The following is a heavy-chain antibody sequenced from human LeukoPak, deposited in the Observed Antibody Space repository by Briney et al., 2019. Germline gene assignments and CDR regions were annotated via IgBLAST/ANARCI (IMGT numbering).Heavy chain of an antibody. J-gene: IGHJ5*02. CDR2: INSDGSST. CDR3: ARAWNGDYGRFDP. D-gene: IGHD4-17*01. Sequence: HPGESLRLSCAASGFTFSSYWMYWVRQVPGKGLVWVSRINSDGSSTSYADSVKGRFTISRDNAKNTLYLQMNSLRAEGTAVYYCARAWNGDYGRFDPWGQGTLVTVRS. V-gene: IGHV3-74*01. CDR1: GFTFSSYW.